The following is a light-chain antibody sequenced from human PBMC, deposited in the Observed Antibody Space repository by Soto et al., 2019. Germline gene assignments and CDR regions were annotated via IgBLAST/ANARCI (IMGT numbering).Light chain of an antibody. CDR2: KAS. CDR1: QSISRW. Sequence: DIKMTQSPSNLSASVGDRVTITCRASQSISRWLALYQQKPGKAPKLLIYKASSLESGVPSRFSGSRSGTEFTLTFSSLQPDDFATYDCQQYSSYSTWTFGQGTKVEI. J-gene: IGKJ1*01. CDR3: QQYSSYSTWT. V-gene: IGKV1-5*03.